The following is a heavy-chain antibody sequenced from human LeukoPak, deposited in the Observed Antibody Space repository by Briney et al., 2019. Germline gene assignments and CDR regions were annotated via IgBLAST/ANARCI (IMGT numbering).Heavy chain of an antibody. V-gene: IGHV1-2*02. CDR1: GYTFTGYY. CDR3: ARGGFDYYGSGRAFDF. CDR2: INPNSGGT. Sequence: WASVKVSCKASGYTFTGYYMHWVRQAPGQGLEWMGWINPNSGGTNYAQKFQGRVTMTRDTSISTAYMELSRLRSDDTAVYYCARGGFDYYGSGRAFDFWGQGTLVTVSS. J-gene: IGHJ4*02. D-gene: IGHD3-10*01.